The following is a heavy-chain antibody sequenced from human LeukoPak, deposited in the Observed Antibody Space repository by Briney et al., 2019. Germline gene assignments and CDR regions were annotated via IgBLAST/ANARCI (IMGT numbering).Heavy chain of an antibody. CDR1: GGSISSGGYY. D-gene: IGHD5-18*01. V-gene: IGHV4-31*03. J-gene: IGHJ5*02. CDR2: IYYSGST. CDR3: ARGPLRQLSGMDWFDP. Sequence: SETLSLTCTVSGGSISSGGYYWSWIRQHPGKGLEWIGYIYYSGSTYYNPSLKSRVTISVDTSKNQFTLKLSSVTAADTAVYYCARGPLRQLSGMDWFDPWGQGTLVTVSS.